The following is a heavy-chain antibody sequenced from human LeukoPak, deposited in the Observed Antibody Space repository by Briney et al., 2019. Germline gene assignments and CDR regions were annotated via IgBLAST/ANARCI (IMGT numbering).Heavy chain of an antibody. CDR2: NYYSGST. Sequence: SETLSLTCTVSGGSISSGGYYWSWIRQHPGKGLEWIGYNYYSGSTYYNPSLKSRVTISVDTSKNQFSLKLSSVTAADTAVYYCARDGGYGDYRSFDYWGQGTLVTVSS. J-gene: IGHJ4*02. D-gene: IGHD4-17*01. V-gene: IGHV4-31*03. CDR1: GGSISSGGYY. CDR3: ARDGGYGDYRSFDY.